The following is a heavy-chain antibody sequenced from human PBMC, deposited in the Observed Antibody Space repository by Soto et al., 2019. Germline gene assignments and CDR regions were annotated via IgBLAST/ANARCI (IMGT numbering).Heavy chain of an antibody. Sequence: PGGSLRLSCAASGFTFSSYSMNWVRQAPGKGLEWVSSISSSSSYIYYADSVKGRFAISRDNAKNSLYLQMNSLRAEDTAVYYCASMGIFAYSSSWYGTPSDAFDIWGQGTMVTVSS. CDR1: GFTFSSYS. J-gene: IGHJ3*02. CDR3: ASMGIFAYSSSWYGTPSDAFDI. CDR2: ISSSSSYI. D-gene: IGHD6-13*01. V-gene: IGHV3-21*01.